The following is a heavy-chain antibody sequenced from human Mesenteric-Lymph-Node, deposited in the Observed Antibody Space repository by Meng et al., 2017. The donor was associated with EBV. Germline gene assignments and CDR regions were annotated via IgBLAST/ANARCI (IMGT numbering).Heavy chain of an antibody. CDR3: ASLTRGSYYAYFDY. J-gene: IGHJ4*02. V-gene: IGHV4-59*01. D-gene: IGHD1-26*01. CDR2: VYYSGST. Sequence: QVQPQESGPGLGKPSETLSLSCTVSDVSISSYYWGWIRPPPGKGLEWIGYVYYSGSTNYNPSLKSRVTMSVDASKNQFSLELSSVTAADTAIYYCASLTRGSYYAYFDYWGQGTLVTVSS. CDR1: DVSISSYY.